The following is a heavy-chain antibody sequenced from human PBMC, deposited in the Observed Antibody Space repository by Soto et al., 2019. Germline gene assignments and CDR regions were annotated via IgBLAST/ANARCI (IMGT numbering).Heavy chain of an antibody. D-gene: IGHD3-10*01. CDR2: IYYSGST. J-gene: IGHJ4*02. CDR3: ASFDYYGSGSYKGGFDY. CDR1: GGSISSSSYC. V-gene: IGHV4-39*01. Sequence: PSETLSLTCTVSGGSISSSSYCWGWIRQPPGKGLEWIGSIYYSGSTYYNPSLKSRVTISVDTSKNQFSLKLSSVTAADTAVYYCASFDYYGSGSYKGGFDYWGQGTLVTVSS.